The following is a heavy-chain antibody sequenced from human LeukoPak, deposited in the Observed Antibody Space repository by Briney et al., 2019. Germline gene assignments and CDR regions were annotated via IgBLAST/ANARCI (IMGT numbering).Heavy chain of an antibody. V-gene: IGHV3-74*01. D-gene: IGHD3-22*01. J-gene: IGHJ5*02. CDR3: ARDLGQYYDTSDNWFDP. Sequence: GGPLSLSCAVSGFTFSNYWMHWVRQAPGKGLVWVSRINIVGINTSYADSVKGRFTISRDNAKNTLNLQMNSLRAEDTAVYYCARDLGQYYDTSDNWFDPWGQGTLVTVSS. CDR2: INIVGINT. CDR1: GFTFSNYW.